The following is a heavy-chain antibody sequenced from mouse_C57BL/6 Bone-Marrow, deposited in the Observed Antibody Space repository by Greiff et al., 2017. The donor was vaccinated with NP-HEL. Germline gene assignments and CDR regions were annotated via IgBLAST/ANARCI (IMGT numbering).Heavy chain of an antibody. J-gene: IGHJ4*01. CDR1: GFSLTSYG. V-gene: IGHV2-5*01. CDR2: IWRGGST. CDR3: ATPMVTTKRYAMDY. Sequence: QVQLQQSGPGLVQPSQSLSITCTVSGFSLTSYGVHWVRQSPGKGLEWLGVIWRGGSTDYNAAFMSRLSITKDNSTSQVFFKMNSLQADDTAIYYCATPMVTTKRYAMDYWGQGTSVTVSS. D-gene: IGHD2-2*01.